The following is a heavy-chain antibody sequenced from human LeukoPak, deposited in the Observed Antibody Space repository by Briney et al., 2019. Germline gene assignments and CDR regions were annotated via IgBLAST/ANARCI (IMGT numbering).Heavy chain of an antibody. J-gene: IGHJ1*01. CDR2: IWYDGSNK. CDR3: ASPVGYCSSTSCYTFGYFQH. V-gene: IGHV3-33*01. D-gene: IGHD2-2*02. CDR1: GFTFRSYG. Sequence: GGSLRLSCAASGFTFRSYGMHWVRQAPGKGLEWVAVIWYDGSNKYYADSVKGRFTISRDNSKNTLYLQMNSLRAEDTAVYYCASPVGYCSSTSCYTFGYFQHWGQGTLVTVSS.